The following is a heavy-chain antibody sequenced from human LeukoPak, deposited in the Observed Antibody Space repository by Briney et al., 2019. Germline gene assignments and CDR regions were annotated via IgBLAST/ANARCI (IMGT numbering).Heavy chain of an antibody. V-gene: IGHV3-23*01. CDR3: AKASAMIVVVSKHFDY. Sequence: GGTLRLSCAASGFTFSSYAMSWVRQAPGKGLEWVSAISGSGGSTYYADSVKGRFTISRDNSKNTLYLQMNSLRAEDTAVYYCAKASAMIVVVSKHFDYWGQGTLVTVSS. J-gene: IGHJ4*02. CDR1: GFTFSSYA. D-gene: IGHD3-22*01. CDR2: ISGSGGST.